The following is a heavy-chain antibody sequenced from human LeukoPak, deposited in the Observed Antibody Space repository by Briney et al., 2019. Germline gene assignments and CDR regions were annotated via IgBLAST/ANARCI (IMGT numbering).Heavy chain of an antibody. Sequence: GGSLRLSCAASGFISNKYAMHWVRQAPGKGLEWVAVIASDGRDKHHADSVKGRFTISRDNSKNIVYLQMNSLRPEDTAIYFCAKDLQIGAAVYYFDYWGQGTLVTVSS. CDR1: GFISNKYA. CDR2: IASDGRDK. CDR3: AKDLQIGAAVYYFDY. J-gene: IGHJ4*02. D-gene: IGHD6-13*01. V-gene: IGHV3-30*18.